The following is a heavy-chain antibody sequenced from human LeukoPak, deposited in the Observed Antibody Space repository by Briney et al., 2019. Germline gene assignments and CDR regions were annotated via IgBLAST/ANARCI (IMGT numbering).Heavy chain of an antibody. Sequence: SETLSLTCTVSGGSISSSSYYWGWIRQPPGKGLEWIGSIYYSGSTYYNPSLKSRVTISVDTSKNQFSLKLSSVTAADTAVYYCASERRTIYYMDVWGKGTTVTISS. CDR3: ASERRTIYYMDV. J-gene: IGHJ6*03. D-gene: IGHD1-1*01. CDR1: GGSISSSSYY. V-gene: IGHV4-39*07. CDR2: IYYSGST.